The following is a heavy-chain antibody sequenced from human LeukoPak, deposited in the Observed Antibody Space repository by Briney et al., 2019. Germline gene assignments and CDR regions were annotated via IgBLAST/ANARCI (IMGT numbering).Heavy chain of an antibody. CDR1: GFTFSSYG. D-gene: IGHD2-15*01. CDR3: ARAGGCSGGSCHYYYYYMDV. J-gene: IGHJ6*03. Sequence: PGGSLRLSCAASGFTFSSYGMHWVRQAPGKGLEWVAVISYDGSNKYYADSVKGRFTISRDNSKNTLYLQMNSLRAEDTAVYYCARAGGCSGGSCHYYYYYMDVWGKGTTVTISS. V-gene: IGHV3-30*03. CDR2: ISYDGSNK.